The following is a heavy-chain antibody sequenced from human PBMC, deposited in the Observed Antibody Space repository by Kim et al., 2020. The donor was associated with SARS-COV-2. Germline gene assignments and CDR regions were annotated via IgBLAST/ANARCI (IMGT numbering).Heavy chain of an antibody. Sequence: GGSLRLSCAASGFTFSSYAMSWVRQAPGKGLEWVSAISGSGGSTYYADSVKGRFTISRDNSKNTLYLQMNSLRAEDTAVYYCAKDEAAPDQWLEGTDAFDIWGQGTMVTVSS. V-gene: IGHV3-23*01. J-gene: IGHJ3*02. D-gene: IGHD6-19*01. CDR2: ISGSGGST. CDR1: GFTFSSYA. CDR3: AKDEAAPDQWLEGTDAFDI.